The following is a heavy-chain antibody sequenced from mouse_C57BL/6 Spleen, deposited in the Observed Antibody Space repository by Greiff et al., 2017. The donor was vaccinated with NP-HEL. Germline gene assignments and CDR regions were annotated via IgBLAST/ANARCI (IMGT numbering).Heavy chain of an antibody. CDR3: ARDYGYDRYYFDY. Sequence: VKLQESGPELVKPGASVKISCKASGYAFSSSWMNWVKQRPGKGLEWIGRIYPGDGDTNYNGKFKGKATLTADKSSSTAYMQLSSLTSEDSAVYFCARDYGYDRYYFDYWGQGTTLTVSS. D-gene: IGHD2-2*01. J-gene: IGHJ2*01. CDR2: IYPGDGDT. V-gene: IGHV1-82*01. CDR1: GYAFSSSW.